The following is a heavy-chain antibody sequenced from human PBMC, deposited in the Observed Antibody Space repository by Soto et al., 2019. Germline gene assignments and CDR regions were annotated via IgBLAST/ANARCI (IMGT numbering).Heavy chain of an antibody. CDR1: GFTFSDYY. J-gene: IGHJ3*02. D-gene: IGHD3-22*01. Sequence: PGGSLRLSCAASGFTFSDYYMSWIRQAPGKGLEWVSYISSSSSYTNYADSVKGRFTISRDNAKNSLYLQMNSLRAEDTAVYYCAKVTSVAPAYYYDSSGYRDAFDIWGQGTMVTVSS. CDR2: ISSSSSYT. V-gene: IGHV3-11*05. CDR3: AKVTSVAPAYYYDSSGYRDAFDI.